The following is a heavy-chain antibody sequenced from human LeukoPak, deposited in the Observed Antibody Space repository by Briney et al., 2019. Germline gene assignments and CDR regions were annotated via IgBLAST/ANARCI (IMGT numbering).Heavy chain of an antibody. CDR2: INPNSGGT. CDR1: GYTFTGYY. CDR3: ARVIAGEQWLSYYYYYGMDV. D-gene: IGHD6-19*01. Sequence: ASVKVSCKASGYTFTGYYMHWVRQAPGQGLEWMGWINPNSGGTNYAQKFQGRVTMTRGTSISTAYMELSRLRSDDTAVYYCARVIAGEQWLSYYYYYGMDVWGQGTTVTVSS. J-gene: IGHJ6*02. V-gene: IGHV1-2*02.